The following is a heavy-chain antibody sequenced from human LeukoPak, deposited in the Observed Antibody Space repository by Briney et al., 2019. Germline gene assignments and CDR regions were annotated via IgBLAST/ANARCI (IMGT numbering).Heavy chain of an antibody. Sequence: GGSLRLSCAASGFTFSSYAMHWVRQAPGKGLEWVAVISYDGSNKYYADSVKGRFTVSRDNSKNTLYLQMTSLGPEDTAIYYCAKRNTLVRGGPCFDYWGRGILVTVSS. CDR1: GFTFSSYA. CDR3: AKRNTLVRGGPCFDY. J-gene: IGHJ4*02. CDR2: ISYDGSNK. V-gene: IGHV3-30*04. D-gene: IGHD3-10*01.